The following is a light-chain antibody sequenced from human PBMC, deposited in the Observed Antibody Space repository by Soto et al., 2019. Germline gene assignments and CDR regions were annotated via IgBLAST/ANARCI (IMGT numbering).Light chain of an antibody. CDR3: HQYGSSPLYT. CDR2: GAS. CDR1: QSVSSSY. V-gene: IGKV3-20*01. Sequence: EIVLTQSPGTLSLSPGERATLSCRASQSVSSSYLAWYQQKPGQAPRLLIYGASSRATGIPDRFSGSGSVTDFTLTISRLEPDDFAVYYCHQYGSSPLYTFGQGTKLEIK. J-gene: IGKJ2*01.